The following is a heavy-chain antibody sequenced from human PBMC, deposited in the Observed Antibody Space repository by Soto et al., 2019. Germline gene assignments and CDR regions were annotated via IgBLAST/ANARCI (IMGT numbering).Heavy chain of an antibody. CDR2: IYWDDDK. D-gene: IGHD3-3*01. V-gene: IGHV2-5*02. CDR1: GFSLTTSGVG. J-gene: IGHJ4*02. CDR3: ANRVLRAVFGLVTTTAIYFDF. Sequence: QITLNESGPTVVKPTETLTLTCTFSGFSLTTSGVGVGWVRQSPGKAPEWLAFIYWDDDKRYSTSLKSRLTITKDTSKKQVVLTMANVDPADTATYYCANRVLRAVFGLVTTTAIYFDFWGQGTPVVVSS.